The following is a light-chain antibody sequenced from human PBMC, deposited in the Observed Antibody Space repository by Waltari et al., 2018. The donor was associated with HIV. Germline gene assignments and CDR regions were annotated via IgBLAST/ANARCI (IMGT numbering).Light chain of an antibody. J-gene: IGKJ4*01. Sequence: IVLTQAPGPLPVSPGGGPTRSCRASQSIGHTLAWYQQKPGQPPRLLIYDASHRPTGIPPRFSGSGSGTDFTLTSSSLEIEDFAVYYCQQRRTWATFGGGTKVEIK. CDR2: DAS. CDR3: QQRRTWAT. V-gene: IGKV3-11*01. CDR1: QSIGHT.